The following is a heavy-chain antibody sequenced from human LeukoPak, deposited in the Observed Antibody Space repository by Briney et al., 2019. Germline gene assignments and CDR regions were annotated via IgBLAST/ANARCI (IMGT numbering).Heavy chain of an antibody. D-gene: IGHD1-1*01. V-gene: IGHV3-23*01. Sequence: PGGSLRLSCAASGFTFSNYAMIWVRQAPGKGLKWFSGIASGGDTHYADSVKGRFSISRDYSKNTLYMQKDSLRAEDTAVYFCAKGNNWNDCYHWGQGTLVTVSS. J-gene: IGHJ4*02. CDR1: GFTFSNYA. CDR3: AKGNNWNDCYH. CDR2: IASGGDT.